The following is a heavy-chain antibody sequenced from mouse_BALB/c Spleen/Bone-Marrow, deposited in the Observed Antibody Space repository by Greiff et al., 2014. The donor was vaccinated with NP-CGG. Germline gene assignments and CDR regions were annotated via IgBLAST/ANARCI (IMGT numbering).Heavy chain of an antibody. CDR2: LYPGSGDT. J-gene: IGHJ2*02. CDR3: TRRGITTGGLDY. Sequence: VQLQQSGTILARPGASVKLSCKASGYTFTSYWMHWVKQRPGQGLEWIGDLYPGSGDTNYNQEFKGKAKLTAVKSTSTAYMERRSLTNDASAVYDCTRRGITTGGLDYWGQGTSLPVSS. V-gene: IGHV1-5*01. CDR1: GYTFTSYW. D-gene: IGHD2-4*01.